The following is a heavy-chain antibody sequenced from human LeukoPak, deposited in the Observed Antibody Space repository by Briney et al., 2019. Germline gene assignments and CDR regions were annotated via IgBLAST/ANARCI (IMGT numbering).Heavy chain of an antibody. V-gene: IGHV3-7*01. D-gene: IGHD3-22*01. CDR2: IKQDGSEN. Sequence: GGSLRLSCAASGFTFSSYWMSWVRQAPGKGLEWVANIKQDGSENYYVDSVKGRFTISRDNAKNSLYLQMNSLRAEDTAVYYCARVTMIVDPDAFDIWGQGTMVTVSS. CDR1: GFTFSSYW. J-gene: IGHJ3*02. CDR3: ARVTMIVDPDAFDI.